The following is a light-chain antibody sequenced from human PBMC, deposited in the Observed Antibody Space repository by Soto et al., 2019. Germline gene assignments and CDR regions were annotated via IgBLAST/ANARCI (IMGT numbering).Light chain of an antibody. CDR1: QSISSY. Sequence: DIQMTQSPSSLSASVGVRVTITCRASQSISSYLNWYQQKPGKAPKLLIYAASSLQSGVPSRFSGSGSGTDFTPTISSLQPEDFAAYYCQQSYSTLWTFGQGTKVEIK. V-gene: IGKV1-39*01. CDR2: AAS. J-gene: IGKJ1*01. CDR3: QQSYSTLWT.